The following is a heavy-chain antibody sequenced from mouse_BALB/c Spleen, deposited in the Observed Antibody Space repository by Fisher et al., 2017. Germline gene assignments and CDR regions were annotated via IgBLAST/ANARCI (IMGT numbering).Heavy chain of an antibody. CDR3: ARGEGTTVVRRDYAMDY. V-gene: IGHV5-4*02. J-gene: IGHJ4*01. D-gene: IGHD1-1*01. Sequence: RFTISRDNAKNNLYLQMSSLKSEDTAMYYCARGEGTTVVRRDYAMDYWGQGTSVTVSS.